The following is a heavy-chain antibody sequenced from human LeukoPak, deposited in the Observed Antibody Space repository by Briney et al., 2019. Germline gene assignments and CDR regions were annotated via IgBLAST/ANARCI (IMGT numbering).Heavy chain of an antibody. D-gene: IGHD3-22*01. CDR1: GDSVSSNSAA. CDR3: ARPNRPDYYDSTGYYPFGSYYMDV. V-gene: IGHV6-1*01. J-gene: IGHJ6*03. Sequence: SQTLSLTCAISGDSVSSNSAAWNWIRQSPSRGLEWLGRTYYRSKWYNDYAVSVKSRITINPDTSKNQFSLQLTSVTAADTAVYFCARPNRPDYYDSTGYYPFGSYYMDVWGKGTTVSVSS. CDR2: TYYRSKWYN.